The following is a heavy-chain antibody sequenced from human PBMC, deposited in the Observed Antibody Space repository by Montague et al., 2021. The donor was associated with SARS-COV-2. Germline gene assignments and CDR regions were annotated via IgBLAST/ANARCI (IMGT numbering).Heavy chain of an antibody. CDR1: GGSISNYY. D-gene: IGHD3-22*01. Sequence: SETLSLTCTVSGGSISNYYWSWIRQPPGRGLEWIGHIYYSGSTXXXPSXRGRVTISLDTSKNQFSLKVTSVTAADTAVYYCARGGGYYNYGLDVWGPGTTVTVSS. CDR2: IYYSGST. J-gene: IGHJ6*02. V-gene: IGHV4-59*01. CDR3: ARGGGYYNYGLDV.